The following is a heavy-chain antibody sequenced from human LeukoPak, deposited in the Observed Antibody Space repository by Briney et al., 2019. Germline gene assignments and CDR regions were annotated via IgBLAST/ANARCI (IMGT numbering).Heavy chain of an antibody. D-gene: IGHD3-10*01. V-gene: IGHV3-30-3*01. Sequence: PGGSLRLSCAASGFTFSSYSMHWVRQAPGKGLEWVAVISYDGSNEYYADSVKGRFTISRDNSKNTLYLRMDSLRAEDTAIYYCAKDYYGSGSYYGFVGYWGQGTLVTVSS. J-gene: IGHJ4*02. CDR1: GFTFSSYS. CDR3: AKDYYGSGSYYGFVGY. CDR2: ISYDGSNE.